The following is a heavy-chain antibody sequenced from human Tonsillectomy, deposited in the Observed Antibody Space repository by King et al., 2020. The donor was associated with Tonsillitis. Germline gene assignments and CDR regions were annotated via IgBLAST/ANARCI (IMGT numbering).Heavy chain of an antibody. CDR1: GFTFDDYG. V-gene: IGHV3-20*01. CDR3: VSVWKIDYGYRFDP. J-gene: IGHJ5*02. D-gene: IGHD4-17*01. CDR2: INWNGGTT. Sequence: QLVQSGGGVVRPGGSLRLSCAASGFTFDDYGMSWVRQAPGKGLEWVSGINWNGGTTGYADSVKGRFTISRDNAKNSLYLQMNGLRAEDTALYHCVSVWKIDYGYRFDPWGKGTRVTVSS.